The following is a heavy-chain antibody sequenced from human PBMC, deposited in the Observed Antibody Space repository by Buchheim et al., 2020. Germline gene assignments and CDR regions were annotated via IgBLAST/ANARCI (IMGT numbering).Heavy chain of an antibody. V-gene: IGHV4-34*01. Sequence: QVQLHQWGAGLLKPSETLSLTCGVNGSSFSGYYWSWIRQAPGKGLEWIGEINHSGDTNYNPSLKSRLTMSVGPSKNQFSLKLTSVTAADTAVYYCARGRAEAAAGTSRFFDYWGQGTL. CDR3: ARGRAEAAAGTSRFFDY. CDR1: GSSFSGYY. CDR2: INHSGDT. J-gene: IGHJ4*02. D-gene: IGHD6-13*01.